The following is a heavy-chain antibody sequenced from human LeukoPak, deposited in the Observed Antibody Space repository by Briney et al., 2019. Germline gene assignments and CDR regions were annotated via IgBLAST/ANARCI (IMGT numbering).Heavy chain of an antibody. CDR1: GFTFSSYS. CDR2: ISSSSSYI. D-gene: IGHD3-22*01. V-gene: IGHV3-21*01. CDR3: ARDAQYYYDSSGYYYYYYGMDV. J-gene: IGHJ6*02. Sequence: GGSLRLSSAASGFTFSSYSMNWVRQAPGKGLEWVSSISSSSSYIYYADSVKGRFTISRDNAKNSLYLQMNSLRAGDTAVYYCARDAQYYYDSSGYYYYYYGMDVWGQGTTVTVSS.